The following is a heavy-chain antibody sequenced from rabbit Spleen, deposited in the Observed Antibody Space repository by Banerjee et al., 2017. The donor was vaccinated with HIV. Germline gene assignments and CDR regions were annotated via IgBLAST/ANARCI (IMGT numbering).Heavy chain of an antibody. J-gene: IGHJ6*01. D-gene: IGHD8-1*01. CDR2: IDAGSSTFT. CDR3: ARDTGSSFSSYGMDL. V-gene: IGHV1S40*01. Sequence: QSLEESGGDLVKPGASLTLTCTASGVSFSMSSYMCWVRQAPGKGLEWIACIDAGSSTFTYYATWAKGRFTFSKTSSTTVTLQMTSLTVADTATYFCARDTGSSFSSYGMDLWGQGTLVTVS. CDR1: GVSFSMSSY.